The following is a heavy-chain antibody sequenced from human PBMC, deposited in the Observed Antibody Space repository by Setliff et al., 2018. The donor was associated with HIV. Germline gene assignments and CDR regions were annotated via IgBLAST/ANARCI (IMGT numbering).Heavy chain of an antibody. V-gene: IGHV5-51*01. CDR1: GYSFTDYW. CDR3: ARSDGVLYPIAY. J-gene: IGHJ4*02. D-gene: IGHD3-10*01. CDR2: MYPGDSDT. Sequence: GESLKISCKGSGYSFTDYWIAWVRQIPGKGLEWMGIMYPGDSDTRYSPSFQGRVTISADKSISTAYLHWSSLKASDTAMYYCARSDGVLYPIAYWGQGTLVTVSS.